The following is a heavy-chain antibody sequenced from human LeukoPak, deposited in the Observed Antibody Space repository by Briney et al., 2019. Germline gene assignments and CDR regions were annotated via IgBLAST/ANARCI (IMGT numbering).Heavy chain of an antibody. J-gene: IGHJ4*02. CDR1: GFTFNNYW. V-gene: IGHV3-7*01. Sequence: GGSLRLSCAASGFTFNNYWMTWFRQAPGKGLEWVANIKQDGTGIFYVDSVRGRFIISRDNAENSLYLQMNSLRVEDTAVYYCARTPDGADYWGQGTLVTVSS. D-gene: IGHD3-10*01. CDR3: ARTPDGADY. CDR2: IKQDGTGI.